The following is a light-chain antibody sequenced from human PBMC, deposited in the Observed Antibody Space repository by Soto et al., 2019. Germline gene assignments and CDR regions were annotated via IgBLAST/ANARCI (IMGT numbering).Light chain of an antibody. J-gene: IGLJ2*01. CDR1: SSNIGAGYD. CDR3: QSYDTNLTYLGV. Sequence: QSVLTQPPSVSGAPGQRVTISCTGSSSNIGAGYDVHWYRHLPGTAPKLLIFGNNNRPSGVPDRFSGSKSGTSASLAITGLQAEDEADYYCQSYDTNLTYLGVLGGGTKVTVL. CDR2: GNN. V-gene: IGLV1-40*01.